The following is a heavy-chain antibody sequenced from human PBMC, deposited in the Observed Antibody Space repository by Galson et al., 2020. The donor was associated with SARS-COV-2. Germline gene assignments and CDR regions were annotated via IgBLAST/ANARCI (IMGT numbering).Heavy chain of an antibody. J-gene: IGHJ4*02. CDR1: GFTVSNNY. Sequence: GESLKISCTPSGFTVSNNYMSWVRQAPGKGLEWVSALYTGGTTYYAHSVRGRFTISSDNSKNTVYRQMNSLRAEDTAVYYCARQRDATTIFDYWGQGTLVTVYS. V-gene: IGHV3-66*04. CDR2: LYTGGTT. D-gene: IGHD4-17*01. CDR3: ARQRDATTIFDY.